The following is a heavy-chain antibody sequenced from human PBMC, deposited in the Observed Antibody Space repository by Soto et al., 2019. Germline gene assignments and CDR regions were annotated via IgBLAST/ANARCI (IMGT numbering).Heavy chain of an antibody. CDR2: IYYSGST. J-gene: IGHJ4*02. CDR3: ARDRWGSLDF. Sequence: SETLSLTCTVSGGSISSSSYYWGRIRQPPGKGLEWIGKIYYSGSTNYNPSLKSRVTISVDTSKNQFSLRLHSVTAADTAVYYCARDRWGSLDFWGQGVLVTVSS. CDR1: GGSISSSSYY. V-gene: IGHV4-39*07. D-gene: IGHD7-27*01.